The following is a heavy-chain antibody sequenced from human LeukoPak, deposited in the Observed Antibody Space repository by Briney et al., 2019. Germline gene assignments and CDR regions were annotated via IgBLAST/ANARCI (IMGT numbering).Heavy chain of an antibody. Sequence: RSGGSLRLSCTASGFIFSSHYMSWVRQAPGKGLEWVANIKQDGSDKYYLDSVKGRFTVSRDNAMNSLYLQMNSLRAEDTAVYFCAREARVGAIDDAFDMWGQGTVVTVSS. CDR3: AREARVGAIDDAFDM. D-gene: IGHD1-26*01. J-gene: IGHJ3*02. CDR1: GFIFSSHY. V-gene: IGHV3-7*01. CDR2: IKQDGSDK.